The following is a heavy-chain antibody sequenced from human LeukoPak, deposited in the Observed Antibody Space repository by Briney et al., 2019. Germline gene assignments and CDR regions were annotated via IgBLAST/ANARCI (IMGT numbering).Heavy chain of an antibody. D-gene: IGHD3-22*01. CDR2: ITSGGGFK. Sequence: GGSLRLSCVGSGFPFSDFHMSWIRQAPGKGLEWVSYITSGGGFKYYADSVKGRFSISRDNSKNSVFLQMNSLRVEDTAVYYCARVRPGSSGSYYRTSWGQGTLVTVSS. J-gene: IGHJ4*02. V-gene: IGHV3-11*04. CDR3: ARVRPGSSGSYYRTS. CDR1: GFPFSDFH.